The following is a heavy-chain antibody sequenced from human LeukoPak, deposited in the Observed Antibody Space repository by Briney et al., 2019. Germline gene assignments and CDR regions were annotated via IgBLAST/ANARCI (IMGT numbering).Heavy chain of an antibody. CDR3: ARESTYYDFWSGP. J-gene: IGHJ5*02. Sequence: SETLSLTCAVYGGSFSGYYWSWIRQPPGKGLEWIGYIYYSGSTYYNPSLKSRVTISVDTSKNQFFLKLSSVTAADTAVYYCARESTYYDFWSGPWGQGTLVTVSS. CDR1: GGSFSGYY. V-gene: IGHV4-34*09. CDR2: IYYSGST. D-gene: IGHD3-3*01.